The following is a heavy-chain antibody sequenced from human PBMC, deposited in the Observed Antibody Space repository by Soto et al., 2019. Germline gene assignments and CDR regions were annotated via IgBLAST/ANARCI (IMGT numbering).Heavy chain of an antibody. CDR3: ARDGGECSRTSCYNEIPPAWFDP. CDR1: GFTFSAYA. V-gene: IGHV3-30-3*01. J-gene: IGHJ5*02. Sequence: GGSLRLSCAASGFTFSAYAMHWVRQAPGKGLEWLAAISYDGSTKFYADTVKGRFTISRGNSKNTLYLQMNSLGAEDSGIYYCARDGGECSRTSCYNEIPPAWFDPWGQGALVTVSS. D-gene: IGHD2-2*02. CDR2: ISYDGSTK.